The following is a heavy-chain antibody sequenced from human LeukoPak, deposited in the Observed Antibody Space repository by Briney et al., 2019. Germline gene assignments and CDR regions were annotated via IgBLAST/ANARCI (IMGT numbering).Heavy chain of an antibody. V-gene: IGHV4-61*01. CDR2: VHSSGST. CDR1: SDSGASSGSGW. Sequence: SETLSLTWDVSSDSGASSGSGWSGWFRQPPGKGLEWIGDVHSSGSTKYNSSLGSRVTISMDTSRNQFSLKLSSLTAADTAVYFCTGGGGSLLDFWGRGTLVTVSS. J-gene: IGHJ4*02. CDR3: TGGGGSLLDF. D-gene: IGHD2-15*01.